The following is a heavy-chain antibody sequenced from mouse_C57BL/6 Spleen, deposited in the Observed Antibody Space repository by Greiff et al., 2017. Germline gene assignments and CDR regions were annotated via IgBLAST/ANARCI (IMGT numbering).Heavy chain of an antibody. CDR3: ARRAYYSNYGYAMDY. J-gene: IGHJ4*01. V-gene: IGHV1-42*01. Sequence: EVQLVESGPELVKPGASVKISCKASGYSFTGYYMNWVKQSPEKSLEWIGEINPSTGGTTYNQKFKAKATLTVDKSSSTAYMQLKSLTSEDSAVYYCARRAYYSNYGYAMDYWGQGTSVTVSS. D-gene: IGHD2-5*01. CDR1: GYSFTGYY. CDR2: INPSTGGT.